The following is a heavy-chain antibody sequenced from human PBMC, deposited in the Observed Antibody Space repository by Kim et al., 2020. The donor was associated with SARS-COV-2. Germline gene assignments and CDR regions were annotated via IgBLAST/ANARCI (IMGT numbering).Heavy chain of an antibody. CDR3: ARGDDYVWGSYRDY. J-gene: IGHJ4*02. V-gene: IGHV3-53*01. D-gene: IGHD3-16*02. CDR2: IYSGGST. Sequence: GGSLRLSCAASGFTVSSNYMSWVRQAPGKGLEWVSVIYSGGSTYYADSVKGRFTISRDNSKNTLYLQMNSLRAEDTAVYYCARGDDYVWGSYRDYWGQGTLVTVSS. CDR1: GFTVSSNY.